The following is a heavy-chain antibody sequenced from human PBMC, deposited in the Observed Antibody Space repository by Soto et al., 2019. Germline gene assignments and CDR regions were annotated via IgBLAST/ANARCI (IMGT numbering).Heavy chain of an antibody. CDR3: ASSSFLRSGDLFHGLDV. D-gene: IGHD3-10*01. Sequence: SETLSLTCTVSGGSISSSSFHWGWIRQPPGKGLEWIGSIYYSGSTYYSPSLKSRVSISVDMSKSQFSLKLTSVTADDTALYFCASSSFLRSGDLFHGLDVWGQGTTVTV. V-gene: IGHV4-39*01. CDR2: IYYSGST. J-gene: IGHJ6*02. CDR1: GGSISSSSFH.